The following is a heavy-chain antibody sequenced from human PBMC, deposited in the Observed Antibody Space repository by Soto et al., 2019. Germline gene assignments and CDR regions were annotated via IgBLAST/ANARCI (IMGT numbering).Heavy chain of an antibody. V-gene: IGHV1-18*01. CDR2: ISAYNGNT. J-gene: IGHJ6*02. CDR1: GYTFTSYG. CDR3: ARDDDYCGGDCYSYYYGMDV. Sequence: ASVKVSCKASGYTFTSYGISWVRQAPGQGLEWMGWISAYNGNTNYAQKLQGRVTMTTDTSTSTAYMELRSLRSDDTAVYYCARDDDYCGGDCYSYYYGMDVWGQGTTVTVSS. D-gene: IGHD2-21*02.